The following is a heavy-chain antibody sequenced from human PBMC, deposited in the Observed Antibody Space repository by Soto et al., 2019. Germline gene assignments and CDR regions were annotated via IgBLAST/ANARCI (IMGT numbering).Heavy chain of an antibody. CDR3: AKSGKGRVLRYFDWPRAWFDP. V-gene: IGHV3-23*01. CDR1: GFTFSSYA. Sequence: GGSLRLSCAASGFTFSSYAMSWVRQAPGKGLEWVSAISGSGGSTYYADSVKGRFTISRDNSKNTLYLQMNSLRAEDTAVYYCAKSGKGRVLRYFDWPRAWFDPGCQGTLVTVSS. J-gene: IGHJ5*02. D-gene: IGHD3-9*01. CDR2: ISGSGGST.